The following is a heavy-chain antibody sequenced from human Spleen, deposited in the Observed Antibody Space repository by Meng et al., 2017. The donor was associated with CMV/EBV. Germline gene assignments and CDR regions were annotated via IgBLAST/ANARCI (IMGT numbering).Heavy chain of an antibody. J-gene: IGHJ4*02. CDR3: ARGDQGSYDSSGYYYG. CDR2: MNPNSGNT. CDR1: CAFTSYD. Sequence: CAFTSYDINWVRQATGQGLEWMGWMNPNSGNTGYAQKFQGRVIMTRNTSISTAYMELSSLRSEDTAVYYCARGDQGSYDSSGYYYGWGQGTLVTVSS. D-gene: IGHD3-22*01. V-gene: IGHV1-8*01.